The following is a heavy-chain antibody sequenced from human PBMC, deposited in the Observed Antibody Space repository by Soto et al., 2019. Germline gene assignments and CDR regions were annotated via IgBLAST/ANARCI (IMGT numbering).Heavy chain of an antibody. J-gene: IGHJ4*02. V-gene: IGHV1-8*01. CDR1: GYTFTSYD. Sequence: QVQLVQSGAEVKKPGASVKVSCKASGYTFTSYDINWVRQATGQGLEWMGWMNPNSGNTGYSKKCQGRDTMTRNTSISTGYTELSSLRSEDTAVYYCAADIVAKISLAQSQDWVEGTLVIVSS. CDR2: MNPNSGNT. D-gene: IGHD5-12*01. CDR3: AADIVAKISLAQSQD.